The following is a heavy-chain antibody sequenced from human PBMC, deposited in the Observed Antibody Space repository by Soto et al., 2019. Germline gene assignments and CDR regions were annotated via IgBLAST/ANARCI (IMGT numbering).Heavy chain of an antibody. CDR2: INVDNGET. J-gene: IGHJ5*02. Sequence: QVQLVQSGAEVKKPGASVKVSCKASGYNFMGYGFTWVRQAPGQGLEWMGWINVDNGETKYPQKIQGRVTMTTGTSTSTVYMELSSLTSADTAVYYCARWISGGYSDWFDPWGHGTLVTVSS. V-gene: IGHV1-18*04. CDR1: GYNFMGYG. CDR3: ARWISGGYSDWFDP. D-gene: IGHD1-26*01.